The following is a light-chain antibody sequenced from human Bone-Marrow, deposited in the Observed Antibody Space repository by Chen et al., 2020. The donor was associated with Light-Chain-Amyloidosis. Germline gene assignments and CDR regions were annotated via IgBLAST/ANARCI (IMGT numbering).Light chain of an antibody. CDR3: QQYGTSPLT. CDR1: QTISSNY. J-gene: IGKJ4*01. Sequence: EIVLTQSPGTLSLSPGEGANLSCRASQTISSNYLTWYQQKFGQAPRHLIYGSSSRATGIPDRFTGSESGTDFTLTINRLEPEEFAMYYCQQYGTSPLTFGGGTKVEIK. CDR2: GSS. V-gene: IGKV3-20*01.